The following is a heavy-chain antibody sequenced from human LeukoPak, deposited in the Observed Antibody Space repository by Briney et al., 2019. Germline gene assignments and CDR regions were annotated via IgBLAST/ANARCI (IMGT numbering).Heavy chain of an antibody. CDR3: TRFVEGRGSDI. CDR2: IRNKANSYAT. CDR1: GFTFSGSA. V-gene: IGHV3-73*01. Sequence: GGSLRLSCAASGFTFSGSAMHWVRQASGKGLEWVGRIRNKANSYATVCAASVKGRFTISRDDSMTTAYLHMNSLKTDDTAVYYCTRFVEGRGSDIWGQGTMVTASS. D-gene: IGHD3-3*01. J-gene: IGHJ3*02.